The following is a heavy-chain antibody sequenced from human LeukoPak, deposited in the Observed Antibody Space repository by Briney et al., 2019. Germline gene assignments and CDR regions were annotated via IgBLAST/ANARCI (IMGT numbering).Heavy chain of an antibody. CDR2: IIPIFGTA. Sequence: GASVKVSCKASGGTFSSYAISWVRQAPGQGLEWMGGIIPIFGTANYAQKFQGRVTITADESTSTAYMELRSLRSDDTAVYYCARVGPHRKMATTRYHFDYWGQGTLVTVSS. V-gene: IGHV1-69*13. CDR1: GGTFSSYA. D-gene: IGHD5-24*01. CDR3: ARVGPHRKMATTRYHFDY. J-gene: IGHJ4*02.